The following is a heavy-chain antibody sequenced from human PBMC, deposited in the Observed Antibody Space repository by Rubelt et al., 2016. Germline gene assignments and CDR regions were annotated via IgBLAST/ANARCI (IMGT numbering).Heavy chain of an antibody. J-gene: IGHJ4*02. D-gene: IGHD3-22*01. V-gene: IGHV4-34*01. CDR3: ARGKEGLGVTMMDY. CDR2: INHSGST. Sequence: QVQLQQWGAGLLKPSETLSPTCAVYGGSFSGYYWSWIRQPPGKGLEWIGEINHSGSTNYNPSLKSRVTMSVDTSKNQFSLKLSSVTAADSAVYYCARGKEGLGVTMMDYWGQGTLVTVSS. CDR1: GGSFSGYY.